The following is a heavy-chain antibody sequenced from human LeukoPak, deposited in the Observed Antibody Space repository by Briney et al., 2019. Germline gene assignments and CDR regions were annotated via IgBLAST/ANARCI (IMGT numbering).Heavy chain of an antibody. Sequence: PSETLCLTCTVSGYSISSGYYWGWLRQPPGEVLEGFGIICHSGSTYYDPSLKSRVTISVDTSKNQFSLKLSSVTAADTAVYYCAREIGSYPWRSWFDSWGQGTLVTVSS. J-gene: IGHJ5*01. CDR1: GYSISSGYY. D-gene: IGHD3-10*01. CDR3: AREIGSYPWRSWFDS. CDR2: ICHSGST. V-gene: IGHV4-38-2*02.